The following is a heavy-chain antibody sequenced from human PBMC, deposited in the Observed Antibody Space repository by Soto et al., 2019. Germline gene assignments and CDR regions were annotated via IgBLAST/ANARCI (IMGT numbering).Heavy chain of an antibody. CDR3: ARERTYQMFADDALDF. V-gene: IGHV4-4*07. Sequence: SETLSLTCTVSGGSLNNYNWNWIRQSAGTGLGWIGRIYSSGKTYYNPSLKSRVTLSLDMLNNQISLKVTSVTAADTAMYYCARERTYQMFADDALDFWGLGTMVTVTS. J-gene: IGHJ3*01. CDR2: IYSSGKT. D-gene: IGHD2-2*01. CDR1: GGSLNNYN.